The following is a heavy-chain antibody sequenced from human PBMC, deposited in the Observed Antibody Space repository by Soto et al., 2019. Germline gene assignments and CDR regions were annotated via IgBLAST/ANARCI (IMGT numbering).Heavy chain of an antibody. V-gene: IGHV3-30-3*01. CDR1: GFTFSSYA. Sequence: GGSLRLSCAASGFTFSSYAMHWVRQAPGKGLEWVAVISYDGSNKYYADSVKGRFTISRDNSKNTLYLQMNSLRAEDTAVYYCARDHTSMVATSPLGYWGQGTLVTVSS. CDR3: ARDHTSMVATSPLGY. J-gene: IGHJ4*02. D-gene: IGHD5-12*01. CDR2: ISYDGSNK.